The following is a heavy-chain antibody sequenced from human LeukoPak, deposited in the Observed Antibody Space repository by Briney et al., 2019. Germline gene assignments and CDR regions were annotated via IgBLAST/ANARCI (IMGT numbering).Heavy chain of an antibody. J-gene: IGHJ4*02. D-gene: IGHD5-12*01. Sequence: GGSLRLSCAASGFTFSSYSMNWVRQAPGKGLEWVSSISSSSSYIYYADSVKGRFTISRDNAKNSLYLQMNSLRAEDTAVYYCTTAPGYSGYDLVWGQGTLVIVSS. V-gene: IGHV3-21*04. CDR2: ISSSSSYI. CDR3: TTAPGYSGYDLV. CDR1: GFTFSSYS.